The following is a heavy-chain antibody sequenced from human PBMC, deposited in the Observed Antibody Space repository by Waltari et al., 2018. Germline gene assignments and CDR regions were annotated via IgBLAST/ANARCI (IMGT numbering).Heavy chain of an antibody. J-gene: IGHJ5*02. D-gene: IGHD2-15*01. CDR1: GGTFSSYA. CDR3: ARDGVVAAPGWFDP. V-gene: IGHV1-69*01. CDR2: ISPIFGTA. Sequence: QVQLVQSGAEVKKPGSSVTVSCKASGGTFSSYAISWVLQAPGQGLEWMGGISPIFGTANYAQKFQGRVTITADESTSTAYMELSSLRSEDTAVYYCARDGVVAAPGWFDPWGQGTLVTVSS.